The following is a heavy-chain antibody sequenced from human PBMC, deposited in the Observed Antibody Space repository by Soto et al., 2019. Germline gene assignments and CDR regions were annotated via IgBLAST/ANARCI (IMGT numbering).Heavy chain of an antibody. D-gene: IGHD6-13*01. CDR3: ARRSVGGSSSKFYYYYYGMDV. V-gene: IGHV1-8*01. CDR1: GYTFTSYD. Sequence: GASVKVSCKASGYTFTSYDINWVRQATGQGLEWMGWMNPDSGNTGYAQKLQGRVTMTRNTSISTAYMELSSLRSEDTAVYYCARRSVGGSSSKFYYYYYGMDVWGQGTTVTVSS. CDR2: MNPDSGNT. J-gene: IGHJ6*02.